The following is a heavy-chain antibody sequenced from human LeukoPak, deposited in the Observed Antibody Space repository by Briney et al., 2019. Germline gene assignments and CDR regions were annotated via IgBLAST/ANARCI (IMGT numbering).Heavy chain of an antibody. D-gene: IGHD2-21*02. Sequence: SDTVSYKDSRYTFPSHCISRLRQAPAPALEWLGWISAYNGNTNHPQKLQGRVTVTRNTSTSTAYMELKSLRSDDTAVDYFAREQGGDHDCPDCWGQGTLVTVSS. J-gene: IGHJ4*02. CDR1: RYTFPSHC. CDR3: AREQGGDHDCPDC. CDR2: ISAYNGNT. V-gene: IGHV1-18*01.